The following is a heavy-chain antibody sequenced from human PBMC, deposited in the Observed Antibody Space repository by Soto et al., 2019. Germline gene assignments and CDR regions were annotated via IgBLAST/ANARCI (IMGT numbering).Heavy chain of an antibody. CDR3: ARVMWVYGDYDAFYI. CDR1: GFTFSSYS. V-gene: IGHV3-21*01. J-gene: IGHJ3*02. Sequence: EVQLVESGGGLVKPGGSLRLSCAASGFTFSSYSMNWVRQAPGKGLEWVSSISSSSSYIYYPDSVKGRFTISRDNAKNSLYLQMNSLSAEDTAVYYCARVMWVYGDYDAFYIWGQGRMVTVSS. CDR2: ISSSSSYI. D-gene: IGHD4-17*01.